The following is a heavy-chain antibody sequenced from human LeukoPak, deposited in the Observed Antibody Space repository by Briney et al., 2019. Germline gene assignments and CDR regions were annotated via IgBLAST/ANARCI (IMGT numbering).Heavy chain of an antibody. CDR3: ARYSGYDYPDRRFDY. D-gene: IGHD5-12*01. Sequence: SETLSLTCTVPGGSISSSSYYWGWIRQPPGKGLEWIGSIYYSGSTYYNPSLKSRVTISVDTSKNQFSLKLSSVTAADTAVYYCARYSGYDYPDRRFDYWGQGTLVTVSS. CDR2: IYYSGST. V-gene: IGHV4-39*07. CDR1: GGSISSSSYY. J-gene: IGHJ4*02.